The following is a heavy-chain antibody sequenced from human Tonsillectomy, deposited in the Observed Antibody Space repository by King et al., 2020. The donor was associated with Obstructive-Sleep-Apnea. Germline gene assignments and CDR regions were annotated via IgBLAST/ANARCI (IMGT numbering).Heavy chain of an antibody. CDR3: ARDIDGYSFGYFGY. V-gene: IGHV4-30-4*01. Sequence: QLQESGPGLVKPSQTLSLTCTVSGGPISGGDYYWSWIRQPPGRGLEWIGYIYYSGSTYYNPSLNSRVIISVDTSKNQFSLTLTSVTAADTAMYYCARDIDGYSFGYFGYWGQGTLVTVSS. D-gene: IGHD5-18*01. CDR1: GGPISGGDYY. CDR2: IYYSGST. J-gene: IGHJ4*02.